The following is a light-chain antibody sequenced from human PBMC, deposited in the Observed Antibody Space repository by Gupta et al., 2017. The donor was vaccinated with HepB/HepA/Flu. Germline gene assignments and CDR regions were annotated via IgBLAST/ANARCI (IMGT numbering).Light chain of an antibody. J-gene: IGLJ2*01. CDR3: CSYTSTCTEV. CDR2: DVS. V-gene: IGLV2-11*01. CDR1: SSDVGTYNS. Sequence: QSALTQPASVSGSPGQSITISCTGTSSDVGTYNSVSWYQQHPGKAPKLMIFDVSKRPSGVSDRFSGSKSGNTASLTISGLQAEDEADDYCCSYTSTCTEVFGAGTRVTVL.